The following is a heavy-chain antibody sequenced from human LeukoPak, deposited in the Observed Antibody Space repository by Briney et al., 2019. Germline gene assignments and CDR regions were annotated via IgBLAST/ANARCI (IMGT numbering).Heavy chain of an antibody. D-gene: IGHD4-23*01. CDR3: ARKDYGGNAFSY. Sequence: PGGSLRLSCAASGFTFSNYGMHWVRQAPGKGLEWVAFIRYDGSNKYYADSVKGRFTISRDNSKNTLYLQMNSLRAEDTAVYYCARKDYGGNAFSYWGQGTLVTVSS. V-gene: IGHV3-30*02. CDR1: GFTFSNYG. CDR2: IRYDGSNK. J-gene: IGHJ4*02.